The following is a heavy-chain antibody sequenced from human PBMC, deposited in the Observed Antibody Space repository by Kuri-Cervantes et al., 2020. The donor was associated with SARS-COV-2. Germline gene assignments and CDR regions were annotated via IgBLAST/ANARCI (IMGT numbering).Heavy chain of an antibody. Sequence: GESLKISCAASGFTVSSNYMSWVRQAPGKGLEWVSVIYSGGSTYYADSVKGRFTISRDNSKNTLCLQMNSLRAEDTAVYYCASGYSIDYWGQGTLVTVSS. CDR2: IYSGGST. D-gene: IGHD3-22*01. V-gene: IGHV3-53*01. CDR1: GFTVSSNY. CDR3: ASGYSIDY. J-gene: IGHJ4*02.